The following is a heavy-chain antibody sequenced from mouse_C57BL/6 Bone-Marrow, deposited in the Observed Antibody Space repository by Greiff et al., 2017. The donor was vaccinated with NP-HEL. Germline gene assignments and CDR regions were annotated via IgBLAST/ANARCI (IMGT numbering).Heavy chain of an antibody. Sequence: VQLQQSGGGLVKPGGSLKLSCAASGFTFSDYGMHWVRQAPEKGLEWVAYISSDSSTIYYADTVKGRFTISRDNAKNTLFLQMTSLRSEDTAMYYCARPYYYGSSPYYAMDYWGQGTSVTVSS. CDR3: ARPYYYGSSPYYAMDY. CDR2: ISSDSSTI. V-gene: IGHV5-17*01. J-gene: IGHJ4*01. CDR1: GFTFSDYG. D-gene: IGHD1-1*01.